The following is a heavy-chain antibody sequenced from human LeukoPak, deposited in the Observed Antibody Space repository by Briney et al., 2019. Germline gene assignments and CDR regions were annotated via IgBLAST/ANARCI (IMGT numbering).Heavy chain of an antibody. V-gene: IGHV3-23*01. CDR1: GFTFSSYA. J-gene: IGHJ3*02. Sequence: GGSLRLSCAASGFTFSSYAMSWVRRAPGKGLEWVSAISGSSNSTYYADSVKGRFTISRDNSKNTLYLQMNSLRAEDTAVYYCAKERMIVVSHAFDIWGQGTMVTVSS. CDR2: ISGSSNST. D-gene: IGHD3-22*01. CDR3: AKERMIVVSHAFDI.